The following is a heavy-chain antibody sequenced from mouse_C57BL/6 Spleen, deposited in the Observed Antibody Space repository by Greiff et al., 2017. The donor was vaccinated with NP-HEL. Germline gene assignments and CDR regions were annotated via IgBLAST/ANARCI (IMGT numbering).Heavy chain of an antibody. J-gene: IGHJ2*01. V-gene: IGHV1-64*01. CDR2: IHPNSGST. CDR1: GYTFTSSW. CDR3: ARVTTVVGDY. D-gene: IGHD1-1*01. Sequence: VQLQQPGAELVKPGASVKLSCKASGYTFTSSWMHWVKQRPGQGLEWIGMIHPNSGSTNYNEKFKSKATLTVDKSSSTAYMQLSSLTSEDSAVYYCARVTTVVGDYWGQGTTLTVSS.